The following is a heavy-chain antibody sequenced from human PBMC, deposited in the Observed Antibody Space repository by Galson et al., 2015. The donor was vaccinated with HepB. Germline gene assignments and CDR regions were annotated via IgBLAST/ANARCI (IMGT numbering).Heavy chain of an antibody. CDR3: ARERTIFGVVSARRFDP. J-gene: IGHJ5*02. D-gene: IGHD3-3*01. V-gene: IGHV4-34*01. CDR1: GGSFSGSY. CDR2: INHRGST. Sequence: ETLSLTCTVSGGSFSGSYWSWIRQPPGKGLEWIGEINHRGSTNYNPSLRSRVTISLDTSKNQFSLKLTSVTAADTAVYYWARERTIFGVVSARRFDPWGQGTLVTVSS.